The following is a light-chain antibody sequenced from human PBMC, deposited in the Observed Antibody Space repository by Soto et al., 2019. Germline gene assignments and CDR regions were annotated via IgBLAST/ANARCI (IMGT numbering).Light chain of an antibody. CDR2: DAS. CDR3: QQYNSPPWT. V-gene: IGKV1-5*01. CDR1: QSISIW. J-gene: IGKJ1*01. Sequence: DIQMTQSPSTLSASVGDRVTITCRASQSISIWLAWYQQKPGKAPKLLIYDASSLESGVPSRFSGSGSGTEFTLTISSLQPDDFATYYCQQYNSPPWTFGQGTKVEIK.